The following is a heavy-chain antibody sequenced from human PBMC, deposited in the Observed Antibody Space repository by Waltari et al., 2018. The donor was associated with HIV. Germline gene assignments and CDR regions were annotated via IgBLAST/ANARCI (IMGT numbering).Heavy chain of an antibody. CDR2: IYPGDSDT. CDR1: GYSFTSYW. D-gene: IGHD3-22*01. J-gene: IGHJ4*02. Sequence: EVQLVQSGAEVKKPGESLKISCKASGYSFTSYWIGWVRQMPGEGLEWMGIIYPGDSDTRYSPSFQGQVTISADKSISTAYLQWSSLKASDTAMYYCATSRSTYYDTGGYFDYWGQGTLVTVSS. V-gene: IGHV5-51*03. CDR3: ATSRSTYYDTGGYFDY.